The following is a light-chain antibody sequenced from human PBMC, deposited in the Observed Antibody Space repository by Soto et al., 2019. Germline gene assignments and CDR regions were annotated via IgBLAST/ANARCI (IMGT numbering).Light chain of an antibody. CDR1: SSNIGAGYD. J-gene: IGLJ3*02. V-gene: IGLV1-40*01. CDR2: LNN. CDR3: QSYDSNLSAWV. Sequence: QSVLTQPPSVSGAPGQRVTISCTGSSSNIGAGYDVHWYQQLPGTTPKLLIFLNNNRPSGVPDRFSGSKSGTSASLAITGLQTEDEADYYCQSYDSNLSAWVFGGGTKLTVL.